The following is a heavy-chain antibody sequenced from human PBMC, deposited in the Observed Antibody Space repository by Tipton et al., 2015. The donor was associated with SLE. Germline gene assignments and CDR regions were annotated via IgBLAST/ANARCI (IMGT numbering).Heavy chain of an antibody. D-gene: IGHD3-10*01. V-gene: IGHV4-39*01. J-gene: IGHJ6*02. CDR1: GGSITTRSYY. CDR2: VCNSVST. CDR3: ARQRLRLLSPLDA. Sequence: GSLRLSCIVSGGSITTRSYYWGWIRQPPGKGLEWIASVCNSVSTNYDPSLKSRGTISVDTSKNHFSLELTSVTAADTAVYYCARQRLRLLSPLDAWGQGTTVTVS.